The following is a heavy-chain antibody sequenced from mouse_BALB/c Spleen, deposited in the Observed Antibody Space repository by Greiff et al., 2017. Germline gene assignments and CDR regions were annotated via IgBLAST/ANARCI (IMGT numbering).Heavy chain of an antibody. Sequence: EVKLVESGGGLVQPKGSLKLSCAASGFTFNTYAMNWVRQAPGKGLEWVARIRSKSNNYATYYADSVKDRFTISRDDSQSMLYLQMNNLKTEDTAMYYCVRPQIYYGYDGDAMDYWGQGTSVTVSS. CDR2: IRSKSNNYAT. J-gene: IGHJ4*01. V-gene: IGHV10-1*02. D-gene: IGHD2-2*01. CDR1: GFTFNTYA. CDR3: VRPQIYYGYDGDAMDY.